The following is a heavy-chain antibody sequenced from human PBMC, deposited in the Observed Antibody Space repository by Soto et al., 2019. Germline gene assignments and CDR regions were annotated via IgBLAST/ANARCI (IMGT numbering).Heavy chain of an antibody. D-gene: IGHD5-18*01. Sequence: ASVKVSCKASGGTFSNYAISWVRQAPGQGLEWMGGIIPIFGTANYAQKFQGRVTITADESTSTAYMELSSLRSEDSAVYYCARSWIQLWLNWFDPWGQGTLVTVSS. J-gene: IGHJ5*02. V-gene: IGHV1-69*13. CDR1: GGTFSNYA. CDR2: IIPIFGTA. CDR3: ARSWIQLWLNWFDP.